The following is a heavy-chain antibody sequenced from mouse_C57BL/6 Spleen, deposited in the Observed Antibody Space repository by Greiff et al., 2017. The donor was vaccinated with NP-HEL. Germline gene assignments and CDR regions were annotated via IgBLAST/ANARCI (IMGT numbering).Heavy chain of an antibody. Sequence: EVQLVESEGGLVQPGSSMKLSCTASGFTFSDYYMAWVRQVPEKGLEWVANINYDGSSTNYLDSLKSRFIISRDNAKNILYLQMSSLKSEDTATYYCARGFYYSNYGDYFDYWGQGTTLTVSS. CDR3: ARGFYYSNYGDYFDY. V-gene: IGHV5-16*01. D-gene: IGHD2-5*01. J-gene: IGHJ2*01. CDR2: INYDGSST. CDR1: GFTFSDYY.